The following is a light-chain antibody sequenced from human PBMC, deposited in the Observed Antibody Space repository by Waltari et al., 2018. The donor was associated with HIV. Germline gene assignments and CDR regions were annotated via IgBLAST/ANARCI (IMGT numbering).Light chain of an antibody. CDR3: QQYYSTPRT. J-gene: IGKJ2*01. Sequence: EIVMPQSPDSLAVSQGERANVKCKSSPSVLSSPNNKNYLAWSQQKPGQPPKLLIYWASTRESGVPDRFSGSGYGTDFNLTISSLQAEDGAVYYCQQYYSTPRTFGQGTKLKIK. CDR1: PSVLSSPNNKNY. CDR2: WAS. V-gene: IGKV4-1*01.